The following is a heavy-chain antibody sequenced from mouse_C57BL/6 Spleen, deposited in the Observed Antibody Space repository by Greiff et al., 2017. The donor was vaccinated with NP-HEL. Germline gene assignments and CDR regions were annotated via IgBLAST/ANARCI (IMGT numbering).Heavy chain of an antibody. D-gene: IGHD3-1*01. CDR2: INPYNGGT. V-gene: IGHV1-19*01. CDR1: GYTFTDYY. Sequence: EVQLQQSGPVLVKPGASVKMSCKASGYTFTDYYMNWVKQSHGKSLEWIGVINPYNGGTSYNQKFKGKATLTVDKSSSTAYMELNSLTSEDSAVYYCARGRDGPFAYWGQGTLVTVSA. CDR3: ARGRDGPFAY. J-gene: IGHJ3*01.